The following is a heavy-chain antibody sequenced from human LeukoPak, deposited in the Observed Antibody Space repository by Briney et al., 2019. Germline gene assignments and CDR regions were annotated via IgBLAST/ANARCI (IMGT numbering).Heavy chain of an antibody. D-gene: IGHD1-26*01. V-gene: IGHV1-2*02. CDR1: GYTFTSYY. Sequence: VASVKVSCKASGYTFTSYYMHWVRQAPGQGLEWMGWINPNSGGTNYAQKFQGRVTMTRDTSISTAYMELSRLRSDDTAVYYCARDPYLVGYFDYWGQGTLVTVSS. CDR2: INPNSGGT. CDR3: ARDPYLVGYFDY. J-gene: IGHJ4*02.